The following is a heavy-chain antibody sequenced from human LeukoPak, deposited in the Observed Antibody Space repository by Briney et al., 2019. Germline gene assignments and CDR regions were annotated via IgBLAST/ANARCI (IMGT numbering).Heavy chain of an antibody. CDR2: IYTSGST. Sequence: SETLSLTCTVSGGSIRSYHWSWIRQPAGKGLEWIGRIYTSGSTNYNPSLKSRVTMSVDTSKNQFSLKLSSVTAADTAVYYCARDYVVPAALYYYYGMDVWGQGTTVTVSS. CDR1: GGSIRSYH. J-gene: IGHJ6*02. CDR3: ARDYVVPAALYYYYGMDV. V-gene: IGHV4-4*07. D-gene: IGHD2-2*01.